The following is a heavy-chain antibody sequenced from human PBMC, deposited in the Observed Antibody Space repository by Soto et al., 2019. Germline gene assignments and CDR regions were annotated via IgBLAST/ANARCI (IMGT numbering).Heavy chain of an antibody. CDR3: AKDRCGGDCYFFDY. D-gene: IGHD2-21*02. J-gene: IGHJ4*02. V-gene: IGHV3-23*01. CDR2: VSASAFDT. CDR1: GFTFTNYG. Sequence: GGSLRLSCAAAGFTFTNYGMSWVRQAPGKGLEWVAGVSASAFDTYYADSVQGRFTISRGNSKNTLYLQMNSLRGEDTAVYYCAKDRCGGDCYFFDYWGQGIPVTVSS.